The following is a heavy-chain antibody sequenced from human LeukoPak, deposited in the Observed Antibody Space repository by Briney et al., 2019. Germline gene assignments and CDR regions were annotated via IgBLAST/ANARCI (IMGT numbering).Heavy chain of an antibody. Sequence: ASVKVSCKASGYTFTSYYMHWVRQAPGQGLEWMGRINPNSGVTNYAQKFQGRVAMTRDTSTSTAYMELRSLRSDDTAVYYCARGSDDCVWGSYRSPSPFDYWGQGTLVTVSS. V-gene: IGHV1-2*06. CDR1: GYTFTSYY. CDR2: INPNSGVT. CDR3: ARGSDDCVWGSYRSPSPFDY. D-gene: IGHD3-16*02. J-gene: IGHJ4*02.